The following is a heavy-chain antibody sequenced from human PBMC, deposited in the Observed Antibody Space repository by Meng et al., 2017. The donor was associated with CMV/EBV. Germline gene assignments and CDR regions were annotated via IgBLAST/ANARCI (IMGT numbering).Heavy chain of an antibody. CDR3: ARDIAAAGKAGWFDP. J-gene: IGHJ5*02. CDR1: GGSVSSGGYY. V-gene: IGHV4-61*08. CDR2: IFYSRST. Sequence: GSLRLSCTVSGGSVSSGGYYWGWIRQPPGKGLEWIGYIFYSRSTNYNPSLRSRVTISVDTSKNQFSLKVTSVTAADTAVYYCARDIAAAGKAGWFDPWGQGTLVTVSS. D-gene: IGHD6-13*01.